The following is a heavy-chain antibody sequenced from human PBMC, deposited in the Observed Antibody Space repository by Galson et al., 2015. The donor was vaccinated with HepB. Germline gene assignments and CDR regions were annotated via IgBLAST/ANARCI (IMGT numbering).Heavy chain of an antibody. CDR3: AKIGVSMLPSSLAFDL. CDR1: EFTFSSYA. J-gene: IGHJ3*01. V-gene: IGHV3-23*01. Sequence: SLRLSCAASEFTFSSYAMSWVCQAPGRGLEWVSTISADSTTDYADSVKGRFTIPRDNSKTTLYLQVHSLRVEDTAVYYCAKIGVSMLPSSLAFDLWGQGTMLTVSS. D-gene: IGHD2/OR15-2a*01. CDR2: ISADSTT.